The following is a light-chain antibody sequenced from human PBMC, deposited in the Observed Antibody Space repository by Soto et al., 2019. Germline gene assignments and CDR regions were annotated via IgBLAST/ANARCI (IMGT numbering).Light chain of an antibody. CDR2: DAS. CDR1: QDIRNY. CDR3: QHYDHLPPLS. V-gene: IGKV1-33*01. J-gene: IGKJ4*01. Sequence: DIQMTQSPSSLSASVGDRVTITCQASQDIRNYLNWYQQKPGKAPNLLIYDASNLRAGVPSRFSGSGSGTEFTFTISSLQPADIATYYCQHYDHLPPLSFGGGTKVEIK.